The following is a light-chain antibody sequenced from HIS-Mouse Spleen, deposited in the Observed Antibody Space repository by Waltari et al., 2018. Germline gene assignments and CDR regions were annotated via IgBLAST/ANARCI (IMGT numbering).Light chain of an antibody. CDR2: GAS. V-gene: IGKV3-15*01. CDR3: QQYNNSYT. Sequence: GERATLSCRASQSVSSNLAWYQQKPGQAPRLLIYGASTRATGIPARFSGSGSGTEFTLTISSLQSEDFAVYYCQQYNNSYTFGQGTKLEIK. CDR1: QSVSSN. J-gene: IGKJ2*01.